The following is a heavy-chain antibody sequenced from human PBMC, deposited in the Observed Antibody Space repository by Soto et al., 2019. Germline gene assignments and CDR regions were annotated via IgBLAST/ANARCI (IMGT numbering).Heavy chain of an antibody. Sequence: QVQLQESGPGLVKPSETLSLTCTVSGGSISSYYWSWIRQPPGKGLEWIGYIYYSGSTNYNPSLKSRVTISVDTSKNQFSLKLCSVTAADTAVYYCARWTGDFFDYWGQGTLVTVSS. CDR2: IYYSGST. D-gene: IGHD1-1*01. CDR3: ARWTGDFFDY. J-gene: IGHJ4*02. CDR1: GGSISSYY. V-gene: IGHV4-59*01.